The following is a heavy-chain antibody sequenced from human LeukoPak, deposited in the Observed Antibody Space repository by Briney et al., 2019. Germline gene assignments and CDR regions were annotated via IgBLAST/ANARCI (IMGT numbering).Heavy chain of an antibody. CDR1: GFTFSSYW. V-gene: IGHV3-7*01. CDR2: IKQDGSEK. J-gene: IGHJ3*02. CDR3: ARGYYDFWSGYHNAFDI. Sequence: GSLRLSCAASGFTFSSYWMSWVRQAPGKGLEWVANIKQDGSEKYYVDSVKGRFTISRDNAKNSLYLQMNSLRAEDTAVYYCARGYYDFWSGYHNAFDIWGQGTMVTVSS. D-gene: IGHD3-3*01.